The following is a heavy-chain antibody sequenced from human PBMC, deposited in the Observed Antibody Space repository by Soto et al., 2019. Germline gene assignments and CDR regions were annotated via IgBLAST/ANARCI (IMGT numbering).Heavy chain of an antibody. CDR1: GGSISSGDYY. Sequence: QVQLQESGPGLVKPSQTLSLTCTVSGGSISSGDYYWSWIRQPPGKGLEWIGYIYYSGSTYYNPSLKRRVTVSVDTSKNQFSLKLSSVTAADTAVYYCARAPRGLLGYCTNGVCYSIDYWGQGTLVTVSS. D-gene: IGHD2-8*01. V-gene: IGHV4-30-4*01. CDR2: IYYSGST. CDR3: ARAPRGLLGYCTNGVCYSIDY. J-gene: IGHJ4*02.